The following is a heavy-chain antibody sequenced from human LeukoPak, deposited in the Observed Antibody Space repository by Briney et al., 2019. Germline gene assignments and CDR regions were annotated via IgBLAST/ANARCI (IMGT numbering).Heavy chain of an antibody. CDR3: AGGHDILTGVTPI. J-gene: IGHJ3*02. V-gene: IGHV4-59*01. Sequence: PSETLSLTCTVSGGSISSYYWSWIRQPPGKGLEWIGYIYYSGSTNYNPSLKSRVTISVDTSKNQFSLKLSSVTAADTAVYYCAGGHDILTGVTPIWRQGTTVTVSS. CDR1: GGSISSYY. CDR2: IYYSGST. D-gene: IGHD3-9*01.